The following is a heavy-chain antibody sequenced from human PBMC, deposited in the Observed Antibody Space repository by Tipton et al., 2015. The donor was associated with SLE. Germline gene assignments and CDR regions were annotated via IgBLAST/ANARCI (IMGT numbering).Heavy chain of an antibody. V-gene: IGHV4-39*07. J-gene: IGHJ5*02. CDR3: ARERGYYDNSGYVGDAWFDP. Sequence: TLSLTCTVSGGSISSSDDYWGWIRQSPGKELEWIGSTYFSGSTYYNPSLKSRVTTSVGMSKNQFSLKLSSVTAADTAVYYCARERGYYDNSGYVGDAWFDPWGRGTLVTVST. CDR2: TYFSGST. D-gene: IGHD3-22*01. CDR1: GGSISSSDDY.